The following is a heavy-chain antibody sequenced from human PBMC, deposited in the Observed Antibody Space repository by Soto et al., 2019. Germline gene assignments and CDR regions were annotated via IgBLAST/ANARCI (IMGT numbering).Heavy chain of an antibody. V-gene: IGHV3-30*18. CDR1: GFTFSSYG. Sequence: GGSLRLSCAASGFTFSSYGMHWVRQAPGKGLEWVAVRSYDGSNKYYADSVKGRFTISRDNSKNTLYLQMNSLRAEDTAVYYCAKGPAGYSGYDYAFDIWGQGTMVTVSS. CDR3: AKGPAGYSGYDYAFDI. D-gene: IGHD5-12*01. CDR2: RSYDGSNK. J-gene: IGHJ3*02.